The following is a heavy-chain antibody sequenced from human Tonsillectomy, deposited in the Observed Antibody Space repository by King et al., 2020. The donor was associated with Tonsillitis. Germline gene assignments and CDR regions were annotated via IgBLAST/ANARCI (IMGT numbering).Heavy chain of an antibody. CDR3: ARVRDTAMVTGFDY. D-gene: IGHD5-18*01. CDR2: VLTNGTT. CDR1: GGSISNYY. Sequence: VQLQESGPGLVKPSETLSLTCTVSGGSISNYYWNWIRQPAGKGLEWLGHVLTNGTTNYKPSLKSRLTLSVDTSKNQFSLRLSSVTAADTAVYYCARVRDTAMVTGFDYWGQGALVTVSS. J-gene: IGHJ4*02. V-gene: IGHV4-4*07.